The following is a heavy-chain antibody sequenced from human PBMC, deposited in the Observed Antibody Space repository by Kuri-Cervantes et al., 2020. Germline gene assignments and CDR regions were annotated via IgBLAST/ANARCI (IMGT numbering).Heavy chain of an antibody. J-gene: IGHJ6*02. CDR2: ISAYNGNT. V-gene: IGHV1-18*04. D-gene: IGHD6-13*01. Sequence: ASVKVSCKASGYTFTGYYMHWVRQAPGQGLEWMGWISAYNGNTNYAQKLQGRVTMTTDTSTSIVYMELSSLRSEDTAVYYCASGAEAAAPYYYYYYGMDVWGQGTTVTVSS. CDR3: ASGAEAAAPYYYYYYGMDV. CDR1: GYTFTGYY.